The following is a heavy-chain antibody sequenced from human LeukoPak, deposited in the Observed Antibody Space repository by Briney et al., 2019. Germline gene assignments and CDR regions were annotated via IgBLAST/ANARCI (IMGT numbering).Heavy chain of an antibody. CDR1: GFTVSSNY. J-gene: IGHJ4*02. CDR2: ISGSGGST. D-gene: IGHD6-19*01. Sequence: GGSLRLSCAASGFTVSSNYMSWVRQAPGKGLEWVSAISGSGGSTYYADSVKGRFTISRDNSKNTLYLQMNSLRAEDTAVYYCANCSGWFFDYWGQGTLVTVSS. V-gene: IGHV3-23*01. CDR3: ANCSGWFFDY.